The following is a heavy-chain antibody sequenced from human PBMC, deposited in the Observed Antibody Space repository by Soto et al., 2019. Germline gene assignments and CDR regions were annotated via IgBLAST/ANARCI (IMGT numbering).Heavy chain of an antibody. Sequence: GESLKISCQASGYSFSNFWIAWVRQMPGKGLEWLGIIYPDDSETRYSPSFLGRVTISADKSIKTTYLQWSSLKASDTAIYFCASSVLVTSTMNYFDLWGQGTLVTAPQ. D-gene: IGHD3-3*02. CDR1: GYSFSNFW. CDR2: IYPDDSET. V-gene: IGHV5-51*01. CDR3: ASSVLVTSTMNYFDL. J-gene: IGHJ4*02.